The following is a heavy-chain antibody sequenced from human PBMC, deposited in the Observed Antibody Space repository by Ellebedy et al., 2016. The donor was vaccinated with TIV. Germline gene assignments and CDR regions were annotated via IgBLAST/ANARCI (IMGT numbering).Heavy chain of an antibody. V-gene: IGHV4-59*01. D-gene: IGHD3-10*01. CDR1: GGSISRYY. CDR2: LRQSGIS. J-gene: IGHJ5*02. Sequence: MPSETLSLTCTVSGGSISRYYWRWIQQPPGTGLEWIACLRQSGISHYNPSLESRVTISADTSKNHFFLRMNSVTAADTAVYYCASSTGAWGQGTLVTVSS. CDR3: ASSTGA.